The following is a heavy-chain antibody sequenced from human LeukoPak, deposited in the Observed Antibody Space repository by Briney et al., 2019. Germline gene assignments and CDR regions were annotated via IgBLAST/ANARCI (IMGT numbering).Heavy chain of an antibody. J-gene: IGHJ4*02. CDR1: GYTFTSYD. Sequence: GASVKVSCKASGYTFTSYDINWVRQATGQGLEWMGWMNPNSGNTGYAQKFQGRVTITRNTSISTAYMELSSLKTEDTAVYYCTTGQLYYDFWSGYSLVDYWGQGTLVTVSS. V-gene: IGHV1-8*03. CDR2: MNPNSGNT. CDR3: TTGQLYYDFWSGYSLVDY. D-gene: IGHD3-3*01.